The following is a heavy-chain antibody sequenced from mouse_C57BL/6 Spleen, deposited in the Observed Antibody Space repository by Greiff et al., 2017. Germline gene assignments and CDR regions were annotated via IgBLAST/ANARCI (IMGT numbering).Heavy chain of an antibody. D-gene: IGHD1-1*01. CDR2: IDPSDSYT. J-gene: IGHJ3*01. CDR1: GYTFTSYW. V-gene: IGHV1-69*01. CDR3: ARPSHYYGSSYSFAY. Sequence: LQQPGAELVMPGASVKLSCKASGYTFTSYWMHWVKQRPGQGLEWIGEIDPSDSYTNYNQKFKGKSTLTVDKSSSTAYMQLSSLTSEDSAVYYCARPSHYYGSSYSFAYWGQGTLVTVSA.